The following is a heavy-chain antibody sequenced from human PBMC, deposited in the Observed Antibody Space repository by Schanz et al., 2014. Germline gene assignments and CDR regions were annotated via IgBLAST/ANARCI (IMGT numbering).Heavy chain of an antibody. V-gene: IGHV3-7*01. CDR2: INQDGSQK. CDR3: ATQYCSGTTCYTDSWDH. CDR1: GFSFSDYG. D-gene: IGHD2-2*02. J-gene: IGHJ4*01. Sequence: VQLVESGGSVVQPGRSLRLSCAGSGFSFSDYGMHWVRQAPGRGLEWVANINQDGSQKYYVGSVKGRFTISRDNAKDSLYLQMTSLRAEDTAVYYCATQYCSGTTCYTDSWDHWGQGTLVTVSS.